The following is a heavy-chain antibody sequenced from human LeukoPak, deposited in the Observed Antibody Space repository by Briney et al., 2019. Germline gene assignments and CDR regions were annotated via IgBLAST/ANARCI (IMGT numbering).Heavy chain of an antibody. CDR1: GGSISTYY. J-gene: IGHJ5*02. Sequence: PSETLSLTCTVSGGSISTYYWSWIRQPAGKGLEWIGRIYTSGSTNYNPSLKSRVTMSVDTSKNQFSLKLSSVTAADTAVYYCARGPRYSGSQRWFDPWGQGTLVTVSS. CDR2: IYTSGST. CDR3: ARGPRYSGSQRWFDP. V-gene: IGHV4-4*07. D-gene: IGHD1-26*01.